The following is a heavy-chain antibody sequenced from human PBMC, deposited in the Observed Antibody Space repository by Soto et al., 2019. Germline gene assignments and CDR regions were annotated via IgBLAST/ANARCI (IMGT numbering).Heavy chain of an antibody. CDR2: ISGSGGST. CDR1: GFPFSSYA. J-gene: IGHJ4*02. CDR3: AKVRYYYDSSGSSDY. V-gene: IGHV3-23*01. D-gene: IGHD3-22*01. Sequence: GGSLRLSCAASGFPFSSYAMSWVRQAPGKGLEWVSAISGSGGSTYYADSVKGRFTISRDNSKNTLCLQMNSLRAEDTAVYYCAKVRYYYDSSGSSDYWGQGTLVTV.